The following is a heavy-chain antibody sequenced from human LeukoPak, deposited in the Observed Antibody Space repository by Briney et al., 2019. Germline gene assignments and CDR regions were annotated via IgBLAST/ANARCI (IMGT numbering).Heavy chain of an antibody. CDR1: GFTFDDYA. J-gene: IGHJ3*02. D-gene: IGHD6-6*01. CDR3: AKDLVQRGAFDI. Sequence: GGSLRLSCAASGFTFDDYAMHWVRHAPGKGLEWVSGISWNSGSIGYADSVKGRFTISRDNSKNTLYLQMNSLRVEDTAVYYCAKDLVQRGAFDIWGQGTMVTVSS. CDR2: ISWNSGSI. V-gene: IGHV3-9*01.